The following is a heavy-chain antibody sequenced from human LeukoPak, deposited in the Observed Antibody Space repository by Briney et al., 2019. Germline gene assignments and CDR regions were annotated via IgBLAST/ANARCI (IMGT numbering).Heavy chain of an antibody. J-gene: IGHJ3*02. D-gene: IGHD2-8*02. CDR3: ASNVEGLVNAFDI. CDR2: INPNSGGT. CDR1: GHTFTSYG. Sequence: ASVKVSCKASGHTFTSYGISWVRQAPGQGLEWMGWINPNSGGTNYAQKFQGRVTMTRDTSISTAYMELSRLRSDDTAVYYCASNVEGLVNAFDIWGQGTMVTVSS. V-gene: IGHV1-2*02.